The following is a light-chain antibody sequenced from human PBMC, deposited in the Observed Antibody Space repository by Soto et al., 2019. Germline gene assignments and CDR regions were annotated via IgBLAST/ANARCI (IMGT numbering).Light chain of an antibody. V-gene: IGKV3-20*01. CDR3: QQYGSSPWT. CDR1: QTVSNSY. J-gene: IGKJ1*01. CDR2: GTS. Sequence: ETVLTQSPVSLALSLGDRATLSFRASQTVSNSYLAWYQQKPGQAPRLLIYGTSSRATGIPDRFSGSGSGTDFTLTINRLEPEDFVIYYCQQYGSSPWTFGQGTKVDI.